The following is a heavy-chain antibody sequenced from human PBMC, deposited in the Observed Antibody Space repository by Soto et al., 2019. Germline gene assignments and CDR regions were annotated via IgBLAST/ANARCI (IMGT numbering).Heavy chain of an antibody. Sequence: PSETLSLTCTVSGGSISSYYWSWIRQPPGKGLEWIGYIYYSGSTNYNPSLKSRVTISVDTSKNQFSLKLSSVTAADTAVYYCARDPGLYYFDDWGHGTLVTVSS. CDR1: GGSISSYY. CDR2: IYYSGST. CDR3: ARDPGLYYFDD. J-gene: IGHJ4*01. V-gene: IGHV4-59*01.